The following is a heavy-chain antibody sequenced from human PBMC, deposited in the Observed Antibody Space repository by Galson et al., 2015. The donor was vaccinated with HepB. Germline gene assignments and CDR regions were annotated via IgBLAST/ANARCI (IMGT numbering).Heavy chain of an antibody. CDR1: GFTFSAYS. CDR2: IWHDGNHG. Sequence: SLGLDCAASGFTFSAYSMHWFPQAPGEGLGCGAVIWHDGNHGEYADAVKGRFTISRDNSKNTLYLQMNSLRVEDTAVYFCARDRPQGPAARNDAFDIWGQGTMVTVSS. V-gene: IGHV3-33*01. J-gene: IGHJ3*02. D-gene: IGHD2-2*01. CDR3: ARDRPQGPAARNDAFDI.